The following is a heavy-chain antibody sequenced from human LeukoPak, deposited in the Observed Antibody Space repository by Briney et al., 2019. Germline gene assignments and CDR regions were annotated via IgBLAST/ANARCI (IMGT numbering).Heavy chain of an antibody. D-gene: IGHD1-26*01. CDR1: GFPFSSYG. V-gene: IGHV3-33*01. CDR3: VRDRGSVGATAFGMDV. J-gene: IGHJ6*02. CDR2: TWYDGSYK. Sequence: GGSLRLSCAASGFPFSSYGMHWVRQAPGKGLEWVAVTWYDGSYKWYADSVRGRFTISRDNFKSTLYLQMDSLRVEDTAVYYCVRDRGSVGATAFGMDVWGQGTTVAVFS.